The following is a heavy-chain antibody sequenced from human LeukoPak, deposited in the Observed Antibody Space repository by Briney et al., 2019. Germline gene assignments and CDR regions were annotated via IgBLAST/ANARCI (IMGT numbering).Heavy chain of an antibody. D-gene: IGHD1-26*01. CDR2: LYYSGST. V-gene: IGHV4-59*01. Sequence: SETLSLTCTVSGGSISSYYWSWVRQPPGKGLEWVGYLYYSGSTKYNPSLKSRVAISVDTSKKQFSLRLSSVTAADTSVYYCARAEWELLDPWGQGTLVTVSS. J-gene: IGHJ5*02. CDR3: ARAEWELLDP. CDR1: GGSISSYY.